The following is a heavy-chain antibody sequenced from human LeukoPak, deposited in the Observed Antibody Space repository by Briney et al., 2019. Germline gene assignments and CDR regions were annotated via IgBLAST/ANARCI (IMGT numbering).Heavy chain of an antibody. D-gene: IGHD5-18*01. CDR2: IIPIFGTA. Sequence: ASVKVSCKASGGTFSSYAISWVRQAPGQGLEWMGGIIPIFGTANYAQEFQGRVTIATDESTSTAYMELSSLRSEDTAVYYCARDRVRGYSYGGFDYWGQGTLVTVSS. CDR1: GGTFSSYA. V-gene: IGHV1-69*05. J-gene: IGHJ4*02. CDR3: ARDRVRGYSYGGFDY.